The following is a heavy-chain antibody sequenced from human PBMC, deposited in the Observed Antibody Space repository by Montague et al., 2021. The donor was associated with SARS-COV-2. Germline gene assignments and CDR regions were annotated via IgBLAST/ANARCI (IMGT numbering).Heavy chain of an antibody. J-gene: IGHJ4*02. CDR3: ARHVRSLMVRGPDFDY. D-gene: IGHD3-10*01. Sequence: SETLSLTCAVYGGSFSNYYWSWIRQPPGKGLEWIGSIYYSGTTYYNPSLKSRVTISVDTSKNQFSLKLSSVTAADTAVYYCARHVRSLMVRGPDFDYWGQGTLVTVSS. CDR2: IYYSGTT. V-gene: IGHV4-39*01. CDR1: GGSFSNYY.